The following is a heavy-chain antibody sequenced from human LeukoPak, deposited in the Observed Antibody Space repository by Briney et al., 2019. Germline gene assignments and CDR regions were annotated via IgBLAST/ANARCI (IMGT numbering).Heavy chain of an antibody. Sequence: SETLSLTCAVYGGSFSGYYWSWIRQPPGKGLEWIGEINHSGSTNYNPSLKSRVTISVDTSKNQFSLRLSSVTAADTAVYYCARDGYSGSSLFDYWGQGTLVTVSS. J-gene: IGHJ4*02. V-gene: IGHV4-34*01. CDR2: INHSGST. D-gene: IGHD1-26*01. CDR3: ARDGYSGSSLFDY. CDR1: GGSFSGYY.